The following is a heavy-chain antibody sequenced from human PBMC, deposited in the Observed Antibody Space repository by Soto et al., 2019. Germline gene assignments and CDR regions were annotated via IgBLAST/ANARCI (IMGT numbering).Heavy chain of an antibody. J-gene: IGHJ6*02. CDR3: ERGTVEMATIGYYYSYGVDV. CDR1: GDSVTSGSHY. V-gene: IGHV4-61*01. CDR2: IFYSENT. D-gene: IGHD5-12*01. Sequence: SETLSLTCTVSGDSVTSGSHYWSWIRQPPGKGLEYIGYIFYSENTSYHPSLKSRVTISVDTSKNQFSLKLSSVTAADTALYYCERGTVEMATIGYYYSYGVDVWGQGTTVTVAS.